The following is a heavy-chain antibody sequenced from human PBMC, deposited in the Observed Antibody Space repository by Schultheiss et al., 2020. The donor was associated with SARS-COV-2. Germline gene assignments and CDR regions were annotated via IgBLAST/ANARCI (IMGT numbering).Heavy chain of an antibody. D-gene: IGHD1-26*01. Sequence: GESLKISCAASGFTFSSYAMSWVRQAPGKGLEWVGRIKSKTDGGTTDYAAPVKGRFTISRDDSKNTLYLQMNSLKTEDTAVYYCARGGIVGAPTPRMNWFDPWGQGTLVTVSS. J-gene: IGHJ5*02. V-gene: IGHV3-15*01. CDR3: ARGGIVGAPTPRMNWFDP. CDR1: GFTFSSYA. CDR2: IKSKTDGGTT.